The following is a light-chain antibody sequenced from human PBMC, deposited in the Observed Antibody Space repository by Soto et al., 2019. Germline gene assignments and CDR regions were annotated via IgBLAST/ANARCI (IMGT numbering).Light chain of an antibody. CDR2: DAS. CDR1: QRGSSY. Sequence: EIVLTQCPATLSLSPGERATLSCRASQRGSSYLAGYQQKPGQAPRLLIDDASHRATGSPARFSGRGSGTEFTLTSSSLVPADFAVYYCHHYHNGTKTFGQGTRLDIK. J-gene: IGKJ5*01. V-gene: IGKV3-11*01. CDR3: HHYHNGTKT.